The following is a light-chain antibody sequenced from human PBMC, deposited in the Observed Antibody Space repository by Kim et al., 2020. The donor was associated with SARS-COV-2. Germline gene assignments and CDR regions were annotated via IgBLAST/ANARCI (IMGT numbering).Light chain of an antibody. Sequence: SSELTQDPAVSVALGQTVRITCQGDTLRTYYANWFQQKPGQAPLLVIYGKTNRPSGIPDRFSGSSSGNTASLTITGAQAEDEADYYCHSRDNSGNHWLFGGGTQLTVL. CDR3: HSRDNSGNHWL. CDR2: GKT. CDR1: TLRTYY. J-gene: IGLJ3*02. V-gene: IGLV3-19*01.